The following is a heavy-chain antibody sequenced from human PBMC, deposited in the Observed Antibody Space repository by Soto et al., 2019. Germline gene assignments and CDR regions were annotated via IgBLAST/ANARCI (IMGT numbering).Heavy chain of an antibody. V-gene: IGHV3-66*01. CDR3: AREMATTRGAQSY. CDR1: GFTVSSNY. Sequence: HPGGSLRLSCAASGFTVSSNYMSWVRQAPGKGLEWVSVIYSGGSTYYADSVKGRFTISRDNSKNTLYLQMNSLRAEDTAVYYCAREMATTRGAQSYWGQGPLVPVSS. J-gene: IGHJ4*02. D-gene: IGHD5-12*01. CDR2: IYSGGST.